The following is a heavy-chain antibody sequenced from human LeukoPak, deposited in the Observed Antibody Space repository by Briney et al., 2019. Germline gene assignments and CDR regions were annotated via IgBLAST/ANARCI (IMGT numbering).Heavy chain of an antibody. Sequence: GGSLRLSCAASGFTFSSYAMHWVRQAPGKGLEWVAVISYDGSNKYYADSVKGRFTISRDNSKNTLYLQMNSLRTEDTAVYYCAREGGAAEQYAFDIWGQGTMVTVSS. J-gene: IGHJ3*02. CDR2: ISYDGSNK. CDR1: GFTFSSYA. D-gene: IGHD6-13*01. V-gene: IGHV3-30-3*01. CDR3: AREGGAAEQYAFDI.